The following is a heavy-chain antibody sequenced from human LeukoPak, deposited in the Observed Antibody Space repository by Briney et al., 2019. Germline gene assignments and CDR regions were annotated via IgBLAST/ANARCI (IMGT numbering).Heavy chain of an antibody. V-gene: IGHV3-23*01. CDR3: AKDYDFWSGYYTYFDY. CDR1: GFTFSDYS. J-gene: IGHJ4*02. CDR2: ISGSGGST. D-gene: IGHD3-3*01. Sequence: PGGSLRLSCAASGFTFSDYSMNWVRQAPGKGLEWVSAISGSGGSTYYADSVKGRFTISRDNSKNTLYLQMNSLRAEDTAVYYCAKDYDFWSGYYTYFDYWGQGTLVTVSS.